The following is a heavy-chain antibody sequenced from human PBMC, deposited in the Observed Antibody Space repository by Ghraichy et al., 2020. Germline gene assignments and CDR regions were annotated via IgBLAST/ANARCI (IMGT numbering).Heavy chain of an antibody. V-gene: IGHV3-21*01. CDR1: GFTFSSYS. CDR3: ARDEAVYSSSLLFQH. J-gene: IGHJ1*01. Sequence: GGSLRLSCAASGFTFSSYSMNWVRQAPGKGLEWVSSISSNSSYIYYADSVKGRFTISRDNAKNSLYLQMNSLRAEDTAVYYCARDEAVYSSSLLFQHWGQGTLVTVSS. D-gene: IGHD6-13*01. CDR2: ISSNSSYI.